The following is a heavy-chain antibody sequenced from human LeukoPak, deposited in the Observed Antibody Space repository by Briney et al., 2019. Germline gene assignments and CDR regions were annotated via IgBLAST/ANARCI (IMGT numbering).Heavy chain of an antibody. CDR2: INPNSGGT. CDR3: ASGYCSGGSCYPSYGMDV. D-gene: IGHD2-15*01. Sequence: ASVKVSCKASGYTLTDYYVHWVRQAPGQGLEWMGRINPNSGGTNYAQKFQGRVTMTRDTSISTVYMELSRLRSDDTAVYYCASGYCSGGSCYPSYGMDVWGQGTTVTVSS. CDR1: GYTLTDYY. J-gene: IGHJ6*02. V-gene: IGHV1-2*06.